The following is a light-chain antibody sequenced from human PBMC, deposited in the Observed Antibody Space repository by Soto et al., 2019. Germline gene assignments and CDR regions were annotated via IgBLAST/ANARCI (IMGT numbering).Light chain of an antibody. J-gene: IGKJ4*01. CDR2: ATS. CDR3: QQSYSTPLT. V-gene: IGKV1-39*01. Sequence: DIQMTQSPSSLSASLGDRVTITCRASQNIDNYLNWYQHKPGIAPKLLIYATSTLQSGVPSRFSGSGSGTDFTLTISSLQPEDFATYYCQQSYSTPLTFGGGTKVDIK. CDR1: QNIDNY.